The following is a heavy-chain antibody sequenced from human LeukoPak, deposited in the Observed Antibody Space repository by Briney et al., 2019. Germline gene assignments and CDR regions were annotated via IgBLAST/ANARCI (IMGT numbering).Heavy chain of an antibody. J-gene: IGHJ6*04. Sequence: GGSLRLSCTASGFTFSSSWMHWVRQAPGKGLEWVSYISSSGSTIYYADSVKGRFTISRDNAKNSLYLQMNSLRVEDTAVYYCAELGITMIGGVWGKGTTVTISS. CDR1: GFTFSSSW. V-gene: IGHV3-48*04. CDR2: ISSSGSTI. CDR3: AELGITMIGGV. D-gene: IGHD3-10*02.